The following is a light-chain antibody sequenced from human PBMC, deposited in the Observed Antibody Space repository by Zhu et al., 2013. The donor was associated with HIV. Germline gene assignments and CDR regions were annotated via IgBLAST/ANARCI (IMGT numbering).Light chain of an antibody. CDR1: QDIRND. CDR3: LQHRTYPRT. V-gene: IGKV1-17*01. CDR2: SAS. J-gene: IGKJ1*01. Sequence: DIQMTQSPSSLSAFVGDRVIIACRASQDIRNDLVWFQQRPGKAPERLIYSASTLNTGVPVRFSGNGSGADFTLTITSLQPEDSATYYCLQHRTYPRTFGQGTTVDVK.